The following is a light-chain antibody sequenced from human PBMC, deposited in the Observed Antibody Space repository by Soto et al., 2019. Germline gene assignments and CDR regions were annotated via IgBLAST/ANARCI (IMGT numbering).Light chain of an antibody. Sequence: QSALTQPASVSGSPGQSITISCTGTRSDVGGYHYVSWYQQHPGKAPKLMIYEVTNRPTGVSNRFSASKSGNTASLTISGLQAEDEAHYYCSSYTTTYTVVFGGRTKLTVL. CDR1: RSDVGGYHY. CDR2: EVT. CDR3: SSYTTTYTVV. J-gene: IGLJ2*01. V-gene: IGLV2-14*01.